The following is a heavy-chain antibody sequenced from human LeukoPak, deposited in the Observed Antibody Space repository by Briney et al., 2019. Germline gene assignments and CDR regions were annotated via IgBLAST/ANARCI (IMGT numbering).Heavy chain of an antibody. CDR1: GGSISSYY. J-gene: IGHJ5*02. Sequence: LETLSLTCTVSGGSISSYYWSWIRQPPGKGLEWIGYIYYSGSTNYNPSLKSRVTISVDTSKNQFSLKLSSVTAADTAVYYCARGDYDYVWGSYRSDNWFDPWGQGTLVTVSS. CDR3: ARGDYDYVWGSYRSDNWFDP. V-gene: IGHV4-59*12. CDR2: IYYSGST. D-gene: IGHD3-16*02.